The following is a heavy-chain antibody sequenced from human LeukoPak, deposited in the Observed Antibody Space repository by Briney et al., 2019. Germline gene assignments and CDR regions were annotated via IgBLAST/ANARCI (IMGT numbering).Heavy chain of an antibody. Sequence: GGSLRLSCAASGFTVSSNYMSWVRQAPGKGLEWVSVIYSGGSTYYADSVKGRFTISRDNSKNTLYLQMNSLRAEDTAVYYCASVGSRNYGTWDYFDYWGQGTLVTVSS. V-gene: IGHV3-53*01. D-gene: IGHD3-16*01. CDR3: ASVGSRNYGTWDYFDY. CDR1: GFTVSSNY. J-gene: IGHJ4*02. CDR2: IYSGGST.